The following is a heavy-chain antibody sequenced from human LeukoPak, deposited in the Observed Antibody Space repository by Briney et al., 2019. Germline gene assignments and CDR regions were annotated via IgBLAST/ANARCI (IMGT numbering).Heavy chain of an antibody. V-gene: IGHV3-53*01. Sequence: GGSLRLSCAASGLTVSSNYVSWVRQAPGKGPEWVSIIYSAGNTFYADSVKGRFTISRDNSRNTVFLQMNSLRVEDTAVYYCARLKLRAAFDIWGQGTMVTVSS. CDR2: IYSAGNT. CDR3: ARLKLRAAFDI. CDR1: GLTVSSNY. J-gene: IGHJ3*02.